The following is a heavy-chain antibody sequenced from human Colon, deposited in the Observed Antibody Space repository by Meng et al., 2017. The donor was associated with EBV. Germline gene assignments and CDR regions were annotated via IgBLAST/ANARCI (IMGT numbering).Heavy chain of an antibody. J-gene: IGHJ4*02. CDR1: GGSISTSDW. D-gene: IGHD2-2*01. CDR3: ARVRVIPAAVGFDY. V-gene: IGHV4-4*02. CDR2: IYRGGGT. Sequence: QRQRQAEGTARVKPTGALSLTSPASGGSISTSDWWSWGRQPPGKGLEWIGEIYRGGGTNYNPSFKSRVTISVDTSNNHFSLKLSYVTAADTAVYYCARVRVIPAAVGFDYWGQGTLVTVSS.